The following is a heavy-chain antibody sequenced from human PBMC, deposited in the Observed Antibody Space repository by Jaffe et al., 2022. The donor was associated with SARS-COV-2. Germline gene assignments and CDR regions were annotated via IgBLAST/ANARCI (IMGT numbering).Heavy chain of an antibody. V-gene: IGHV3-23*01. CDR1: GFTFSSYA. D-gene: IGHD3-3*01. Sequence: EVQLLESGGGLVQPGGSLRLSCAASGFTFSSYAMSWVRQAPGKGLEWVSAISGSGGSTYYADSVKGRFTISRDNSKNTLYLQMNSLRAEDTAVYYCAKGLRFLEWQGTTRPSGWFDPWGQGTLVTVSS. CDR2: ISGSGGST. CDR3: AKGLRFLEWQGTTRPSGWFDP. J-gene: IGHJ5*02.